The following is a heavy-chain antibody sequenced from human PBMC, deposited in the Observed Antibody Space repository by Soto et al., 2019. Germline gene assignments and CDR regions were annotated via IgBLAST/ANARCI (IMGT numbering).Heavy chain of an antibody. CDR1: GDTFSYYP. CDR2: IIPIFGTT. D-gene: IGHD5-12*01. J-gene: IGHJ4*02. CDR3: EREGQEMATIRFDY. Sequence: QVQLVQSGAEVKKPGSSVQVSCKASGDTFSYYPISWVRQAPGQGLEWMGGIIPIFGTTNYAQKFQGRVTITADKSTSTAYMELSSLRSEDTAVYYCEREGQEMATIRFDYWGQGTLVTVSS. V-gene: IGHV1-69*06.